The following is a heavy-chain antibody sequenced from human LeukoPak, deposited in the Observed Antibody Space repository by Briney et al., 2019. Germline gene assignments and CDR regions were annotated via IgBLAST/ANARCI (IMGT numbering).Heavy chain of an antibody. CDR1: GFTFDDYA. CDR3: AKVSEVRGADY. V-gene: IGHV3-9*01. D-gene: IGHD3-10*01. J-gene: IGHJ4*02. CDR2: ISWNSGGI. Sequence: GGSLRLSCAASGFTFDDYAMHWVRQAPGKGLEWVSGISWNSGGIGYADSVKGRFTISRDNAKNSLYLQMNSLRAEDTALYYCAKVSEVRGADYWGQGTLVIVSS.